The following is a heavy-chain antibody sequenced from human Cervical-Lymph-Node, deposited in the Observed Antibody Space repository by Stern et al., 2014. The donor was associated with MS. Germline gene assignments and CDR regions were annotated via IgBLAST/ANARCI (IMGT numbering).Heavy chain of an antibody. CDR2: ISSSSSYI. D-gene: IGHD6-13*01. CDR3: ASDTGIAAALDY. V-gene: IGHV3-21*01. CDR1: GFTFSSYS. J-gene: IGHJ4*02. Sequence: EVQLVASGGGLVKPGGSLRLSCAASGFTFSSYSMNWVRQAPGKGLEWVSSISSSSSYIYYADSVKGRFTISRDNAKNSLYLQMNSLRAEDTAVYYCASDTGIAAALDYWGQGTLVTVSS.